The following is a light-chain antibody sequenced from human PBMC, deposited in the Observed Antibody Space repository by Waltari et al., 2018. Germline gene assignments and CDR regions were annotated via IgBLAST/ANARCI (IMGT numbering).Light chain of an antibody. V-gene: IGKV1-39*01. CDR2: KAS. CDR1: ENVNNN. CDR3: QHGSDTPWT. Sequence: DIQMTQSPSSLSASIGDRVTITCRSSENVNNNLNWYQQKPGRAPKLLAYKASTLLGGVPSRFSGTGSGTDYTLTIGSLKSEDVATYYCQHGSDTPWTFGQGTKVE. J-gene: IGKJ1*01.